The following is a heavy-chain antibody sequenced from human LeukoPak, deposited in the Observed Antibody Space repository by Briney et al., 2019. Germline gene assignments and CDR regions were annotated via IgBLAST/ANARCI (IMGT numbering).Heavy chain of an antibody. J-gene: IGHJ4*02. Sequence: ASVKVSCKASGYIFTDYYIHWVRQAPGQGLEWMGWINPHSGGTNYARLFHGRVTMTRDTSISTAYMELSRLRSDDTAVYYCAKGRAPRSYYDSSGYFDYWGQGTLVTVSS. CDR3: AKGRAPRSYYDSSGYFDY. D-gene: IGHD3-22*01. CDR2: INPHSGGT. CDR1: GYIFTDYY. V-gene: IGHV1-2*02.